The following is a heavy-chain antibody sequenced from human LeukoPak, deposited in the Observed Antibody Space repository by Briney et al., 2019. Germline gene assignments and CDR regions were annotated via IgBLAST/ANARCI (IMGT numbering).Heavy chain of an antibody. CDR2: ISSSSSYI. Sequence: GGSLRLSCAASGFTFSSYWMSWVRQAPGKGLEWVSSISSSSSYIYYADSVKGRFTISRDNAKNSLYLQMNSLRAEDTAVYYCARDHRYDFWSGYYTYWGQGTLVTVSS. V-gene: IGHV3-21*01. CDR3: ARDHRYDFWSGYYTY. J-gene: IGHJ4*02. D-gene: IGHD3-3*01. CDR1: GFTFSSYW.